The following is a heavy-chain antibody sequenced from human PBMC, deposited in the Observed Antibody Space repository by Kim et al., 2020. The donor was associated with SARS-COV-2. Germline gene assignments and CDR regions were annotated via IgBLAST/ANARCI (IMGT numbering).Heavy chain of an antibody. Sequence: GESLKISCKGSGYSFTSYWIGWVRQMPGKGLEWMGIIYPGDSDTRYSPSFQGQVTISADKSISTAYLQWSSLKASDTAMYYCARHYRRYYDSSGYSPSPNWFDPWGQGTLVTVSS. CDR1: GYSFTSYW. CDR3: ARHYRRYYDSSGYSPSPNWFDP. V-gene: IGHV5-51*01. J-gene: IGHJ5*02. CDR2: IYPGDSDT. D-gene: IGHD3-22*01.